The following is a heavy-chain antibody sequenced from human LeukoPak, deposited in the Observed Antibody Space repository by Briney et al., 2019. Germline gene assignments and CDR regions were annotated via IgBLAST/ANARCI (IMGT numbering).Heavy chain of an antibody. CDR3: ARSYSSGWSHYRNWFDP. D-gene: IGHD6-19*01. Sequence: PSETLSLTCTVSGGSISSYYWSWIRQPPGKGLEWIGYIYYSGSTNYNPSLKSRVTISVDTSKNQFSLKLSSVTAADTAVYYCARSYSSGWSHYRNWFDPWGQGTLVTVSS. J-gene: IGHJ5*02. V-gene: IGHV4-59*08. CDR2: IYYSGST. CDR1: GGSISSYY.